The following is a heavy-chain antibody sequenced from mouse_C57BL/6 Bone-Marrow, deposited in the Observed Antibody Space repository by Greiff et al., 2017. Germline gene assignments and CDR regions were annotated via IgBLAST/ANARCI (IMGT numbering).Heavy chain of an antibody. Sequence: QVQLQQSGAELVKPGASVKISCKASGYAFSSYWMNWVKQRPGKGLEWIGQIYPGDGDTNYNGKFKGKATLTADKSSSTAYMQLSSLTSEDSAVYFCARKAILEFGTWYFDVWGTGTTVTVSS. J-gene: IGHJ1*03. D-gene: IGHD1-1*02. CDR1: GYAFSSYW. V-gene: IGHV1-80*01. CDR3: ARKAILEFGTWYFDV. CDR2: IYPGDGDT.